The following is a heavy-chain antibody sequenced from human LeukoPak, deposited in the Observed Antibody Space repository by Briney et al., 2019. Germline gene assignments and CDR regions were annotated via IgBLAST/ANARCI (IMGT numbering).Heavy chain of an antibody. CDR2: INPKSGGA. V-gene: IGHV1-2*02. CDR1: GYTFTGYY. Sequence: ASVKVSCKGSGYTFTGYYLHWVRLAPGQGPEWMGWINPKSGGATYAQKFQGRVTMTRDTSMSTAYLDLNRLTSADTAVYFCARDRVGATTGDAFGLWGQGTVVTVSS. CDR3: ARDRVGATTGDAFGL. J-gene: IGHJ3*01. D-gene: IGHD1-26*01.